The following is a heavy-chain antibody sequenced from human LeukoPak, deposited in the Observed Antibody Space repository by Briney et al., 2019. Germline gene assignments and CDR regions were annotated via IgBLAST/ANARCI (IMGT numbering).Heavy chain of an antibody. Sequence: ASAKVSCTASGYSFSTYAISWVRQAPGQGLEWIGWISVFNGDTKYGQRFQGRVTMTTDASSNTAYMDLRSLRSDDTAVYYCARVRSIVVAPAAPLAYWGQGTPVIVSS. V-gene: IGHV1-18*01. D-gene: IGHD2-2*01. CDR1: GYSFSTYA. CDR3: ARVRSIVVAPAAPLAY. CDR2: ISVFNGDT. J-gene: IGHJ4*02.